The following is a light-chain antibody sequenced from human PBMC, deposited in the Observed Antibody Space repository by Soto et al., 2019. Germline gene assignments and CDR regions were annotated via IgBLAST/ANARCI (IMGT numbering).Light chain of an antibody. Sequence: QSVLTQPPSVSGAPGQRVTISCTGSSSNIGAGYDVHWYQQLRGTAPKLLIYGNSNRPSGVPDRFSGAKSGTSAALAITGLRAEDEADYYCQSYDSSLSGHVVFGGGTKLTVL. CDR1: SSNIGAGYD. CDR2: GNS. V-gene: IGLV1-40*01. CDR3: QSYDSSLSGHVV. J-gene: IGLJ2*01.